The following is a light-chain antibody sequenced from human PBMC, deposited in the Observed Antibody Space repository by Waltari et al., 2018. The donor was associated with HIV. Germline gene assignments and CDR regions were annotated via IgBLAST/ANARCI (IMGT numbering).Light chain of an antibody. V-gene: IGKV1-39*01. J-gene: IGKJ2*01. CDR3: QQSYSTPRT. CDR2: AGS. CDR1: QSITNY. Sequence: ASVGDRVNITCRASQSITNYLNWYQQKPGKAPRLLIFAGSSLQSGVPARFSGSGSGTDFTLTITSLQAEDFATYYCQQSYSTPRTFGQGTKLDIK.